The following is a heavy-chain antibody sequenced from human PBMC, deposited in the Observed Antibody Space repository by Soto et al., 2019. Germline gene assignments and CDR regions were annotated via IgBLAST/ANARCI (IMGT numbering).Heavy chain of an antibody. V-gene: IGHV3-74*01. Sequence: EVQLVESGGGLLQPGGSLRLSCAVSGSTFSNDWMHWVRQAPGKGLVWVSHINRDGSSTNYADFVKGRFTIARDNVKNTVYLQMSSLRAEDTAVYYCARDRSYSLDVWGQGTTVTVSS. CDR1: GSTFSNDW. CDR2: INRDGSST. CDR3: ARDRSYSLDV. J-gene: IGHJ6*02.